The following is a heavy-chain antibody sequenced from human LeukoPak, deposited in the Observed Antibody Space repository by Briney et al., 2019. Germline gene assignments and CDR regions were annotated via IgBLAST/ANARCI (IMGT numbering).Heavy chain of an antibody. CDR1: GFTFSSYW. V-gene: IGHV3-7*01. D-gene: IGHD3-22*01. J-gene: IGHJ4*02. Sequence: PGGSLRLSCAASGFTFSSYWMSWVRQAPGKGLEWVANIKQDGSEKYYVDSVKGRFTISRDNAKNSLYLQMNSLRAEDTAVYYCAKTHYYDSSGYYDWGQGTLVTVSS. CDR2: IKQDGSEK. CDR3: AKTHYYDSSGYYD.